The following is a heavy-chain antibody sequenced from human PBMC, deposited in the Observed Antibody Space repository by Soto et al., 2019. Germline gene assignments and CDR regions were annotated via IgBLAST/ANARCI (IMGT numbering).Heavy chain of an antibody. CDR1: GFTFSSYW. V-gene: IGHV3-7*03. CDR2: IKQDGSEK. CDR3: AREGYYDYVWGSPPGY. D-gene: IGHD3-16*01. Sequence: PGGSLRLSCAASGFTFSSYWMSWVRQAPGKGLEWVANIKQDGSEKYYVDSVKGRFTISRDNTKNSLYLQMNSLRAEDTAVYYCAREGYYDYVWGSPPGYWGQGTLVTV. J-gene: IGHJ4*02.